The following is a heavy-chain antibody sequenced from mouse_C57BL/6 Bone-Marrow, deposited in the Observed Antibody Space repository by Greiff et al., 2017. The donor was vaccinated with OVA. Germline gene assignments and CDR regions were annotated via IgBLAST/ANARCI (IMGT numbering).Heavy chain of an antibody. V-gene: IGHV14-3*01. D-gene: IGHD1-1*01. CDR3: ARGRYGSPWFAY. CDR1: GFNIKNTY. J-gene: IGHJ3*01. CDR2: IDPANGNT. Sequence: EVQLQQSVAELVRPGASVKLSCTASGFNIKNTYMHCVKQRPEQGLEWIGRIDPANGNTKYAPKFQGKATITADTSSNTAYLQHSSLTSEDTAIYYCARGRYGSPWFAYWGQGTLVTVSA.